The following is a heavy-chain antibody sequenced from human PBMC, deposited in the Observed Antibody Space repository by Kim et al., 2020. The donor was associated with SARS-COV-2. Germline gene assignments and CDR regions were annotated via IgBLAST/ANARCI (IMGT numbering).Heavy chain of an antibody. J-gene: IGHJ5*02. CDR3: ARGKDSSSWPNWFDP. V-gene: IGHV3-74*01. D-gene: IGHD6-13*01. CDR2: INSDGSST. CDR1: GFTFSSYW. Sequence: GGSLRLSCAASGFTFSSYWMHWVRQAPGKGLVWVSRINSDGSSTSYADSVKGRFTISRDNAKNTLYLQMNSLRAEDTAVYYCARGKDSSSWPNWFDPWGQGTLFTVSS.